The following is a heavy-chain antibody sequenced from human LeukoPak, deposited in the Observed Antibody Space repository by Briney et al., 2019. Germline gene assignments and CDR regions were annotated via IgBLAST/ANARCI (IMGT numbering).Heavy chain of an antibody. D-gene: IGHD3-22*01. J-gene: IGHJ4*02. CDR2: IKQDGSEK. CDR3: ARDIDYYDSSGCPTLDY. CDR1: GFTFSSYW. V-gene: IGHV3-7*01. Sequence: GGSLRLSCAASGFTFSSYWMSWVRQAPGKGLEWVANIKQDGSEKYYVDSVKGRFTISRDNAKNSLYLQMNSLRAEDTAVYYCARDIDYYDSSGCPTLDYWGQGTLVTVSS.